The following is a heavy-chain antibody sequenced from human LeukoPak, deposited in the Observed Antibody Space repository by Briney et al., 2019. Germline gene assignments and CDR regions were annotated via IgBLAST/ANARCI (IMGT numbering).Heavy chain of an antibody. V-gene: IGHV3-9*01. Sequence: GRSLSLSCVVSGFTFDDYAMLWVRHAPGKGLEWVSGISWNSGKIEYADSVKGRFTISRDNVKNSLYLQMNSLRPEDTAFYCCAKDGRELRTDEAYLDYWGQGTLVSVSS. CDR2: ISWNSGKI. J-gene: IGHJ4*02. CDR3: AKDGRELRTDEAYLDY. D-gene: IGHD1-26*01. CDR1: GFTFDDYA.